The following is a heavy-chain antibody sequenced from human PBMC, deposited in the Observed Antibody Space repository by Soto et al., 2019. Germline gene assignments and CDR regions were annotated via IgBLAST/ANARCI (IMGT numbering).Heavy chain of an antibody. Sequence: SETLSLTCTVSGGSISSGGYYWSWIRQHPGKGLEWIGYIYYSGSTYYSPSPKSRVTISVDTSKNQFSLKLSSVTAADTAVYYCARKIKYCSSTSCYGADVWGKGTTVTVSS. J-gene: IGHJ6*04. V-gene: IGHV4-31*03. CDR1: GGSISSGGYY. CDR2: IYYSGST. D-gene: IGHD2-2*01. CDR3: ARKIKYCSSTSCYGADV.